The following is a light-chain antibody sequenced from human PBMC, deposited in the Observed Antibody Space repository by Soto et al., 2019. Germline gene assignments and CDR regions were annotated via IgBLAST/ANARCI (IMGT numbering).Light chain of an antibody. CDR1: SSNIGAGYD. Sequence: QSVLTQPPSVSGAPGQRVTISCTGSSSNIGAGYDVHWYQHLPRTAPKLLISGNTNRPSGVPDRFSGSKSGTSASLAITGLQAEDEADYYCQSYDSGLSGSVFGGGTKLTVL. V-gene: IGLV1-40*01. CDR2: GNT. CDR3: QSYDSGLSGSV. J-gene: IGLJ3*02.